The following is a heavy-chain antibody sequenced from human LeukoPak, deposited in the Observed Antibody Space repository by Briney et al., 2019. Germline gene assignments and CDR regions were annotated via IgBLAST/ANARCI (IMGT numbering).Heavy chain of an antibody. CDR2: ISYDGSNK. CDR3: AKDFGFKSVYYYYGMDV. J-gene: IGHJ6*02. V-gene: IGHV3-30*18. CDR1: GFTFSSYG. Sequence: GGSLRLSCAASGFTFSSYGMHWVRQAPGKGLEWVAVISYDGSNKYYADSVKGRSTISRDNSKNTLYLQMNSLRAEDTAVYYCAKDFGFKSVYYYYGMDVWGQGTTVTVSS. D-gene: IGHD3-16*01.